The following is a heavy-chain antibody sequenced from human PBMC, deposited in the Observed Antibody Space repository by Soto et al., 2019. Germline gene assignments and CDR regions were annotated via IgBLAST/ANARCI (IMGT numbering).Heavy chain of an antibody. D-gene: IGHD6-6*01. CDR3: AKDTYSSSFVDWFDP. Sequence: GGCLRLSCAASGFTFRSYAMSWVRQDPGKGLEWVSAISGSGGSTYYADSVKGRFTISRDNSKNTLYLQMNSLRAEDTAVYYCAKDTYSSSFVDWFDPWGQGTLVTVSS. J-gene: IGHJ5*02. V-gene: IGHV3-23*01. CDR1: GFTFRSYA. CDR2: ISGSGGST.